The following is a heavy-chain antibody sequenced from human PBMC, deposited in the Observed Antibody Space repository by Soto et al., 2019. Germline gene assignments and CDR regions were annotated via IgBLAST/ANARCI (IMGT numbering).Heavy chain of an antibody. D-gene: IGHD5-12*01. CDR1: GGSFSSSA. CDR3: ATSVGAIGYRFFNMDV. Sequence: SVKVSCMSYGGSFSSSAITWVRRAPGQGLEWMGRIIPMYGTTFYAQTFQGRVTITADESTSTVYMHLSSLKSEDTASYFCATSVGAIGYRFFNMDVWGQGTTVTVSS. J-gene: IGHJ6*02. CDR2: IIPMYGTT. V-gene: IGHV1-69*13.